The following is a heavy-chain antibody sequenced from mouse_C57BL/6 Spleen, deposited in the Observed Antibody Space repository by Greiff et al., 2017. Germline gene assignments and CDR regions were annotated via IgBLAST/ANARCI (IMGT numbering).Heavy chain of an antibody. V-gene: IGHV1-26*01. Sequence: VQLQQSGPELVKPGASVKISCKASGYTFTDYYMNWVKQSHGKSLEWIGDINPNNGGTSYNQKFKGKATLTVDKSSSTAYMELRSLTSEDSAVYYCAPYGYDAWFAYWGQGTLVTVSA. CDR3: APYGYDAWFAY. CDR2: INPNNGGT. D-gene: IGHD2-2*01. J-gene: IGHJ3*01. CDR1: GYTFTDYY.